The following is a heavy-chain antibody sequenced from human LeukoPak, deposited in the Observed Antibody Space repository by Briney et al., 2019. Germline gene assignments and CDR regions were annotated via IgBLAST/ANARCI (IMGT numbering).Heavy chain of an antibody. Sequence: GASVKVSCKASGYTFTTYGISWVRQAPGQGLEWMGWINPNSGGTNYAQKFQGRVTMTGDTSISTAYMELSRLRSDDTAVYYCARTDTRGYYYCYMDVWGKGTTVTISS. J-gene: IGHJ6*03. CDR1: GYTFTTYG. V-gene: IGHV1-2*02. CDR2: INPNSGGT. CDR3: ARTDTRGYYYCYMDV. D-gene: IGHD3-3*01.